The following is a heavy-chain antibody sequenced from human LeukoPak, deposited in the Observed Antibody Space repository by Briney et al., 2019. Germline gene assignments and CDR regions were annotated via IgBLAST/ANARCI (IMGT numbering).Heavy chain of an antibody. D-gene: IGHD4-11*01. V-gene: IGHV4-59*08. J-gene: IGHJ2*01. CDR2: IYYSGST. Sequence: SETLSLTCTVSGGSVSPSYWSWIRQPPGKGLEWIGYIYYSGSTNYNPSLKSRVTISVDTSKNQFSLKLSSVTAADTAVYYCARGLLQYWYFDLWGRGTLVTVSS. CDR3: ARGLLQYWYFDL. CDR1: GGSVSPSY.